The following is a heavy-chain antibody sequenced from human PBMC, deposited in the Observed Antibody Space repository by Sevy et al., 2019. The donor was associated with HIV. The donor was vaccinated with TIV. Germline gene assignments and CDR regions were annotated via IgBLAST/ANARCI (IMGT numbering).Heavy chain of an antibody. J-gene: IGHJ4*02. V-gene: IGHV4-59*08. CDR1: GGSITSLY. CDR3: AGENAWGRGYS. Sequence: SETVSLTCTVSGGSITSLYWNWIRQPPGKGLEWIANIYYNGHINYNPSLKSRVTLSLDTSKNQFSLSLSSVTAADTAMYYCAGENAWGRGYSWGQGTLVTVSS. CDR2: IYYNGHI. D-gene: IGHD1-26*01.